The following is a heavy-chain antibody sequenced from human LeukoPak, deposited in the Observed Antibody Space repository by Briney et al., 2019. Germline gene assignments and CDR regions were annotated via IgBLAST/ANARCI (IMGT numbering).Heavy chain of an antibody. CDR1: GASISSYY. V-gene: IGHV4-59*01. CDR3: ASGPYPAAGTDHQFDY. Sequence: SETLSLTCTVSGASISSYYWSWIRQPPGKGLEWIGYIFYSGSTLYNPSLQSRVTISVDTSKNQISLKLTSVTAADTAVYHCASGPYPAAGTDHQFDYWGQGTLVTVSS. D-gene: IGHD6-13*01. J-gene: IGHJ4*02. CDR2: IFYSGST.